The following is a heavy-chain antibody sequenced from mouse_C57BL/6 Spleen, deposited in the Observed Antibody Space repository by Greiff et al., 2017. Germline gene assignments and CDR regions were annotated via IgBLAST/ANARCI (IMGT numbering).Heavy chain of an antibody. D-gene: IGHD1-1*01. V-gene: IGHV5-6*01. J-gene: IGHJ2*01. CDR1: GFTFSSYG. Sequence: EVQLVESGGDLVKPGGSLKLSCAASGFTFSSYGMSWVRQTPDKRLEWVATISSGGSYTYYPDSVKGRFTISRDTAKNTLYLQLSSLKSEDTAMYYCAATAVVAFDCWGQGTTLTVSS. CDR3: AATAVVAFDC. CDR2: ISSGGSYT.